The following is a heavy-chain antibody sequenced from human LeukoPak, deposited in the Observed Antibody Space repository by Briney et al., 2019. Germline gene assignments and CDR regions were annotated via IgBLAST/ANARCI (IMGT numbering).Heavy chain of an antibody. CDR1: GFIFSSYA. CDR3: ARVRYGELDV. Sequence: GGSLRLSCAASGFIFSSYAMSWLRQAPGKALEWVSSMSGSGGSTYYAASVKCRFTISRDDSKSTLYLQMNSLRAEDTAVYYCARVRYGELDVWGQGTTVTVSS. CDR2: MSGSGGST. D-gene: IGHD4-17*01. J-gene: IGHJ6*02. V-gene: IGHV3-23*01.